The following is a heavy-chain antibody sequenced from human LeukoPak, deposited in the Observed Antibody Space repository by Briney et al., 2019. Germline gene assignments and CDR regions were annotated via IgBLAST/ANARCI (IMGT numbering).Heavy chain of an antibody. CDR2: IKEDGSET. D-gene: IGHD5-24*01. V-gene: IGHV3-7*01. J-gene: IGHJ4*02. CDR3: ARETPRRGETRDGYR. Sequence: GGSLRLSCSASGFTFKSYLMAWIRQVPGKGLECLANIKEDGSETYYADSVKGRFTISRDNPKNLLFLQINSLRVEDTAVYYCARETPRRGETRDGYRWGQGTLVTVSS. CDR1: GFTFKSYL.